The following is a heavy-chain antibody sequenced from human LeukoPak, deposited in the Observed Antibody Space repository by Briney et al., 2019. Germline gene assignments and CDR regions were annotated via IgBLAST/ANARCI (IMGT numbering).Heavy chain of an antibody. CDR3: ARTLYYYETSDYEDY. CDR2: IYYSGNT. D-gene: IGHD3-22*01. J-gene: IGHJ4*02. Sequence: SETLSLTCIVSGVSISSSSYYWGWIRQPPGKGLEWIGSIYYSGNTYYNPSLRSRVSISVDTSKNQFSLRLSSVTAADTAVYYCARTLYYYETSDYEDYWGQGTLVTVSS. V-gene: IGHV4-39*01. CDR1: GVSISSSSYY.